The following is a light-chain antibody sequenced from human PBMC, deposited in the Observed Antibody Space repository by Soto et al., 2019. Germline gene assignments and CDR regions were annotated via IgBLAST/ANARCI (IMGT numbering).Light chain of an antibody. CDR1: QSISSW. Sequence: DIQMTQSTSPLSASVGDRVAVTCRASQSISSWVAWYQQKPGKAPKLLIYDASSLESGVPSRFSGSGSGTEFTLTISSLQPDDFATYYCHQYNSYSLTTFGQGTKVDIK. CDR3: HQYNSYSLTT. CDR2: DAS. V-gene: IGKV1-5*01. J-gene: IGKJ1*01.